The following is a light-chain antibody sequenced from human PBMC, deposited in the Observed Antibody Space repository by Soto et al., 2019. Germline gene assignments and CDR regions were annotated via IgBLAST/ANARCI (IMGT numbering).Light chain of an antibody. Sequence: DIPLTQSPSFLSASVGDRVTITCRASQVISSGYLAWYQQKPGTAPKLLIYATSTLQSGVSSRFSGSGSGTEFTLTISSMQPEDFATYYCQQLISYPGTFGGGTKLEIK. CDR1: QVISSGY. CDR2: ATS. V-gene: IGKV1-9*01. CDR3: QQLISYPGT. J-gene: IGKJ4*01.